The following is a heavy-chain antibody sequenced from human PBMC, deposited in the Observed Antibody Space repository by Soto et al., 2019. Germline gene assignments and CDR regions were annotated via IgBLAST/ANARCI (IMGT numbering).Heavy chain of an antibody. CDR3: ARHHGSPGSYFGMDV. V-gene: IGHV5-51*01. CDR2: IYPGDSDT. CDR1: GYSFTSYW. J-gene: IGHJ6*02. Sequence: GESLKISCKGSGYSFTSYWINRVRQMPGKGLEWMGIIYPGDSDTRYGPSFQGQVTISADKSINTAYLQWRSLKASDTAVYYCARHHGSPGSYFGMDVWGQGTTVTVSS. D-gene: IGHD6-13*01.